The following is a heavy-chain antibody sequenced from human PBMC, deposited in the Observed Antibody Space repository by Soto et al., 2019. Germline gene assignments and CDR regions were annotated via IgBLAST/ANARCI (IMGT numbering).Heavy chain of an antibody. CDR2: IYYSGST. J-gene: IGHJ6*03. Sequence: SSETLSLTCTVSGGSISSYYWSWIRQPPGKGLEWIGYIYYSGSTNYNPSLKSRVTISVDTSKNQFSLKLSSVTAADTAVYYCARHPTWGGMDVWGKGTTVTVSS. CDR1: GGSISSYY. V-gene: IGHV4-59*01. CDR3: ARHPTWGGMDV. D-gene: IGHD3-16*01.